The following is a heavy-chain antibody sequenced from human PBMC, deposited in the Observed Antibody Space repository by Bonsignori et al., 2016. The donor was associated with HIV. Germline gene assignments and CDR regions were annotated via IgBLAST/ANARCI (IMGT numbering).Heavy chain of an antibody. D-gene: IGHD3-22*01. Sequence: WVRQAPGQGLEWMGWITAYNGHTNYAQKLQGRVTMTTDTSTSTAYMELRSLRSDDTAVYYCARSHPGFDAYYYDSSGYSTAEYFQHWGQGTLVTVSS. CDR3: ARSHPGFDAYYYDSSGYSTAEYFQH. J-gene: IGHJ1*01. V-gene: IGHV1-18*01. CDR2: ITAYNGHT.